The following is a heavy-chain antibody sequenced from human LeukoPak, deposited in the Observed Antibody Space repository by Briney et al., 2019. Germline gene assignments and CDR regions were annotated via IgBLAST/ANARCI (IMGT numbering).Heavy chain of an antibody. V-gene: IGHV1-2*02. CDR3: ARDDQLGQAGLGLDY. Sequence: ASVKVSCKASGYTFTGYYMHWVRQAPGQGLEWMGWINPNSGGTNYAQKFQGRVTMTRDTSISTAYMELSRLRSDDTAVYYCARDDQLGQAGLGLDYWGQGTLVTVSS. D-gene: IGHD2-2*01. CDR2: INPNSGGT. CDR1: GYTFTGYY. J-gene: IGHJ4*02.